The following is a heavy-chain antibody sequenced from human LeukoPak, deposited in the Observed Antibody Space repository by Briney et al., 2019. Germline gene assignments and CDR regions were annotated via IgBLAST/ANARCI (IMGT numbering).Heavy chain of an antibody. Sequence: ASVTLSCNASGYTFTGYYLHWVRHPQGKGFEWVRWINPNSGGTKYAQKCQGRVTMTRDTSISTVYMELSRLRSDDTAVYYCSGEDYWGQGTLVTVSS. V-gene: IGHV1-2*02. CDR3: SGEDY. CDR1: GYTFTGYY. J-gene: IGHJ4*02. CDR2: INPNSGGT.